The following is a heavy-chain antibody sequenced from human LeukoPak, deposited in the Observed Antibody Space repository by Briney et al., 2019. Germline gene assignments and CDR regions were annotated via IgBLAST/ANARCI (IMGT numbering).Heavy chain of an antibody. CDR1: RFTVSSNY. CDR2: IYSGGST. D-gene: IGHD3-10*01. V-gene: IGHV3-53*01. Sequence: GGSLRLSCAASRFTVSSNYMSWVRQAPGKGLEWVSVIYSGGSTYYADSVKGRFTTSRDNSKNTLYLQMNSLRAEDTAVYYCARNPMVRGVIISSDIWGQGTMVTVSS. CDR3: ARNPMVRGVIISSDI. J-gene: IGHJ3*02.